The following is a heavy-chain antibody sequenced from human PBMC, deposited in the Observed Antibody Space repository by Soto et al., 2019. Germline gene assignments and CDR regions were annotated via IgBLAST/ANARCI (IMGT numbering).Heavy chain of an antibody. CDR3: ARARLDTPALEY. D-gene: IGHD2-2*01. Sequence: QVQLVDSGGGVVQPGRSLRLSCAASGFSFRSYAMHWVRQAPGKGLEWVEVMSYDGSDKDYADSVKGRFTISRDNSKNTLYLQMSSLRAEDTAVYYCARARLDTPALEYWGQGTLVTVSS. J-gene: IGHJ4*02. CDR2: MSYDGSDK. V-gene: IGHV3-30-3*01. CDR1: GFSFRSYA.